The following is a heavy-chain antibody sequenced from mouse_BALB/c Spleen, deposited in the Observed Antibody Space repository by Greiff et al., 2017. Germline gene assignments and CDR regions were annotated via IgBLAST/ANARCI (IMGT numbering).Heavy chain of an antibody. V-gene: IGHV7-1*02. J-gene: IGHJ1*01. CDR3: ARDDGRYWYFDV. CDR1: GFTFSDFY. CDR2: SRNKANDYTT. Sequence: EVKVVESGGGLVQPGGSLRLSCATSGFTFSDFYMEWVRQPPGKRLEWIAASRNKANDYTTEYSASVKGRFIVSRDTSQSILYLQMNALRAEDTAIYYCARDDGRYWYFDVWGAGTTVTVSS.